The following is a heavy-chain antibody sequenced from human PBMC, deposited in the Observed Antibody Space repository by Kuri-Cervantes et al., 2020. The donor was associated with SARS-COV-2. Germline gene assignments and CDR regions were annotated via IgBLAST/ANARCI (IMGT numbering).Heavy chain of an antibody. V-gene: IGHV3-11*05. D-gene: IGHD3-10*01. CDR1: GFTFSDYY. CDR3: ARDLNGGSDY. J-gene: IGHJ4*02. Sequence: GGSLRLSCAASGFTFSDYYMSWIRQAPGKGLEWVSYISSSSGYTNYADSVKGRFTISRDNAKNSLYLQMNSLRAEDTAVYYCARDLNGGSDYWGQGTLVTVSS. CDR2: ISSSSGYT.